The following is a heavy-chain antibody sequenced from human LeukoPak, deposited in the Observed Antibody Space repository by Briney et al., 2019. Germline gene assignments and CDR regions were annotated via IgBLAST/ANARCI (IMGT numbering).Heavy chain of an antibody. CDR1: GYTFTSYA. Sequence: ASVKVSCKASGYTFTSYAMHWVRQAPGQRLEWMGWINAGNGNTKYSQKFQGRVTITRDTSASTAYMELSSLRSEDTAVYYCARDLGDSGWALDYWGQGTLVTVSS. CDR2: INAGNGNT. CDR3: ARDLGDSGWALDY. V-gene: IGHV1-3*01. D-gene: IGHD6-19*01. J-gene: IGHJ4*02.